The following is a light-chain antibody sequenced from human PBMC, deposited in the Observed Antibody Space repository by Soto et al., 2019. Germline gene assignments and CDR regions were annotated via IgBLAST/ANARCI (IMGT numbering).Light chain of an antibody. CDR3: QQYGSSPLT. CDR2: GAS. Sequence: EIVLTQSPGTLSLSLGETATLSCRASQSVSSSYLAWYQQKPGQAPRLLIYGASSRATGIPDRFSGSGSGTDFTLTISRLEPEDLAVYYCQQYGSSPLTFGGGTKVEIK. V-gene: IGKV3-20*01. CDR1: QSVSSSY. J-gene: IGKJ4*01.